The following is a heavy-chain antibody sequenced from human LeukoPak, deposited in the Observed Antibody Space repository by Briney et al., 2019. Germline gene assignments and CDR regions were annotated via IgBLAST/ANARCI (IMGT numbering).Heavy chain of an antibody. CDR1: GYTFSSYA. Sequence: ASVKVSCKASGYTFSSYAMTWARQAPGQGLEWMGWISVYSGNTNYAQKFQGRVTMTTDTSTSTANMELRSLRSDDTAVYYCARDSGITNMFGGGRGSALEEPNDVFDIWGQGTMVIVSS. J-gene: IGHJ3*02. CDR3: ARDSGITNMFGGGRGSALEEPNDVFDI. D-gene: IGHD3-16*01. CDR2: ISVYSGNT. V-gene: IGHV1-18*01.